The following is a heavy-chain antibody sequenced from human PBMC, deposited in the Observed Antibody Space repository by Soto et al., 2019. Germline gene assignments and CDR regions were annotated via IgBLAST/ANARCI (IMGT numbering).Heavy chain of an antibody. CDR3: ARTPLL. CDR1: GGSISSGGYY. J-gene: IGHJ4*02. CDR2: IYYSGSTYYS. Sequence: QVQLQESGPGLVKPSQTLSLTCTVSGGSISSGGYYWSWIRQHPGKGLEWIGYIYYSGSTYYSYYNPSLNGRVTISVDTSKNQFSLKLSSVTAADTAVYYCARTPLLWGQGTLVTAAS. V-gene: IGHV4-31*03.